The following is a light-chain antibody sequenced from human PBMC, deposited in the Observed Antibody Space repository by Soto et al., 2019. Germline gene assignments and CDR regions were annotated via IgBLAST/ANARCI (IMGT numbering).Light chain of an antibody. J-gene: IGKJ1*01. Sequence: DIQMTQSPSSVSASVGDRVTITCRASQDISSWLTWYQQKPGKAPKVLIYIASRLQSGVPSRFSGSGSGTEFTLTISRLEPEDFAVYYCQQYGSSPWTFGEGTKVDIK. CDR3: QQYGSSPWT. CDR2: IAS. V-gene: IGKV1-12*01. CDR1: QDISSW.